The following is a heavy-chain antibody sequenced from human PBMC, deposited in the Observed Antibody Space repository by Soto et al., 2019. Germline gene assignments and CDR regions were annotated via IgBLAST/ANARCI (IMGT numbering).Heavy chain of an antibody. Sequence: ASVKVSCETSGYTFTSHGISWVRLAPGRGLEWMGWISAYNGDTKYAQRVQDRVSMTTDTSTATAYIELRSLRFDDTAIYFCAPTHLQQDYLEGFDFWGQGTPVTVSS. D-gene: IGHD6-13*01. CDR3: APTHLQQDYLEGFDF. CDR2: ISAYNGDT. J-gene: IGHJ4*02. CDR1: GYTFTSHG. V-gene: IGHV1-18*04.